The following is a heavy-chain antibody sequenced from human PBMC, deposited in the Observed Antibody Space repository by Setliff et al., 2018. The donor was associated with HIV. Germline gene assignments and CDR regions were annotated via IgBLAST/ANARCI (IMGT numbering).Heavy chain of an antibody. V-gene: IGHV1-8*03. Sequence: GASVKVSCKASGYIFMNNDISWVRQAPGQGLEWVGWVNPNRGNTGFAQKFQGRLTITRDTSKSTVYMELSSLRSEDTGVYYCARIVAPGSHGPDYYMDVWGKGTMVTVSS. CDR3: ARIVAPGSHGPDYYMDV. J-gene: IGHJ6*03. CDR1: GYIFMNND. D-gene: IGHD2-21*01. CDR2: VNPNRGNT.